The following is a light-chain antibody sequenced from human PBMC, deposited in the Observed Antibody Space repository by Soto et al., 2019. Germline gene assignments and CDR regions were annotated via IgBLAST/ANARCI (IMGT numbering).Light chain of an antibody. V-gene: IGKV3-15*01. CDR2: GAS. J-gene: IGKJ2*01. CDR3: HQYNNWPPLYT. CDR1: QSVSSN. Sequence: EIVMTQSPATLSVSPGERATVSCRASQSVSSNLAWYQQKPGQAPRLLIYGASTRATGVPARFSGSGSGTEFTLTISGLQSEDFAVYYCHQYNNWPPLYTFGQGTKLEIK.